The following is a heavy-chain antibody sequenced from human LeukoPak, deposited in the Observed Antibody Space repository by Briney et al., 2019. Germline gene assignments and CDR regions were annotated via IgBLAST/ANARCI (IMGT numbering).Heavy chain of an antibody. Sequence: GGSLRLSCAASGFTFSDYSMNWVRQAPGKGLEWVSYISTSGSTIYYADSVKGRFTISRDNAKNSLYLQMNSLRDEDTAVYYCARDQTPHYYDSSGYYRNDAFDIWGQGTMVTVSS. V-gene: IGHV3-48*02. D-gene: IGHD3-22*01. J-gene: IGHJ3*02. CDR3: ARDQTPHYYDSSGYYRNDAFDI. CDR2: ISTSGSTI. CDR1: GFTFSDYS.